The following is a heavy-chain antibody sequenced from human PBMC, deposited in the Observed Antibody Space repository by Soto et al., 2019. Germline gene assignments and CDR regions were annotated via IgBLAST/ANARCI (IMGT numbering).Heavy chain of an antibody. V-gene: IGHV5-51*01. J-gene: IGHJ6*02. Sequence: PGESLKISCKGSGYSFTNYWIGWVRQMPGKGLEWMGIIYPSDSDTRYSPSFQGQVTISADKSISTAYLQWSSLKASDTAMYYCARRQSDYSYGIDVWGQGTTVTVSS. CDR1: GYSFTNYW. CDR2: IYPSDSDT. D-gene: IGHD4-17*01. CDR3: ARRQSDYSYGIDV.